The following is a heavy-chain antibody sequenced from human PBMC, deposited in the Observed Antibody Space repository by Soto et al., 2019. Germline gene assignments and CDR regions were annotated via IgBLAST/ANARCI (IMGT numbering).Heavy chain of an antibody. D-gene: IGHD4-17*01. CDR2: IKQDGSEK. Sequence: GGSLRLSCAASGFTFSSYWMSWVRQAPGKGLEWVANIKQDGSEKYYVDSVKGRFTISRDNAKNSLYLQMNSLRAEDTAVYYCARGKGLPPDAFDIWGQGTMVTGSS. V-gene: IGHV3-7*01. CDR3: ARGKGLPPDAFDI. J-gene: IGHJ3*02. CDR1: GFTFSSYW.